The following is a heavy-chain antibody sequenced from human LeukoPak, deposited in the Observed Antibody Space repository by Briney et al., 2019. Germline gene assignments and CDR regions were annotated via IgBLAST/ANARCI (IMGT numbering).Heavy chain of an antibody. CDR1: GFTFSDYY. CDR3: ASPREGGARGYFDY. Sequence: GGSLRLSCAASGFTFSDYYMSWIRQAPGKGLEWVSYISSSGSTIYYADSVKGQFTISRDNAKNSLYLQMNSLRAEDTAVYYCASPREGGARGYFDYWGQGTLVTVSS. D-gene: IGHD1-26*01. J-gene: IGHJ4*02. CDR2: ISSSGSTI. V-gene: IGHV3-11*01.